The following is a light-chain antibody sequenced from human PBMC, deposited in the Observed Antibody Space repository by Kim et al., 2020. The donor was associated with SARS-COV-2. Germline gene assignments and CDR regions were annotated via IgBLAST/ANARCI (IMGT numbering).Light chain of an antibody. CDR2: DAS. J-gene: IGKJ2*01. CDR1: QSINYW. Sequence: DIQMTQSPSTLSASVGDRVIITCRASQSINYWLAWYQQKPGKAPKLLIYDASNLENGVPSRFSGSGSGTEFTLTISSLQPDDFATYYCQQSNSDPYTLGQGTKLEI. CDR3: QQSNSDPYT. V-gene: IGKV1-5*01.